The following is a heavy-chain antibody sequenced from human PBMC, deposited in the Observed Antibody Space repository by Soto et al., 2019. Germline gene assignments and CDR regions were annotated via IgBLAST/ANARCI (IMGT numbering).Heavy chain of an antibody. CDR2: MNPNSGNT. CDR3: ARKPGYSSSWYPYSYYYYGMDV. Sequence: RASVKVSCKASGYTFTSYDINWVRQATGQGLEWMGWMNPNSGNTGYAQKFQGRVTMTRDTSISTAYMELSSLRSEDTAVYYCARKPGYSSSWYPYSYYYYGMDVWGQGTTVTVSS. CDR1: GYTFTSYD. D-gene: IGHD6-13*01. J-gene: IGHJ6*02. V-gene: IGHV1-8*01.